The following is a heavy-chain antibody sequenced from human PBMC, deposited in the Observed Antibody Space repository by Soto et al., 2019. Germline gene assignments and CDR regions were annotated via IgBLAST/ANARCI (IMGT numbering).Heavy chain of an antibody. D-gene: IGHD6-19*01. CDR1: GFSLSTSGVG. CDR2: IYWDDDK. CDR3: AHRRSHGRSGWPNYYYMDV. V-gene: IGHV2-5*02. J-gene: IGHJ6*03. Sequence: SGPTLVKPTQTLTLTCTFSGFSLSTSGVGVGWIRQPPGKALEWLALIYWDDDKRYSPSLKSRLTITKDTSKNQVVLTMTNMDPVDTATYYCAHRRSHGRSGWPNYYYMDVWGKGTTVTVSS.